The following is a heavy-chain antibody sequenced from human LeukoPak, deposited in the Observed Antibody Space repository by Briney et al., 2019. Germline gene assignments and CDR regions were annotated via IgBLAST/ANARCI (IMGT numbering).Heavy chain of an antibody. CDR3: ARGTNRDP. V-gene: IGHV3-66*01. J-gene: IGHJ5*02. CDR1: GFTVSSNY. D-gene: IGHD3-10*01. CDR2: IYSDDST. Sequence: PGGSLRLSCAASGFTVSSNYMSWVRQTPRKGLDFASLIYSDDSTYYADSVKGRFTISRDTSKNTLYLQMNSLRAEDTAVYFCARGTNRDPWGQGTLVTVSS.